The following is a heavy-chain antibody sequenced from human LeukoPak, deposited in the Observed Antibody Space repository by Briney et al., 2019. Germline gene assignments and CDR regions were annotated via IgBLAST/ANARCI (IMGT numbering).Heavy chain of an antibody. Sequence: PGGSLRLSCAASGFTVSSNYMSWVRQAPGKGLEWVSAISGSGGSTYYADSVKGRFTISRDNSKNTLYLQMNSLRAEDTAVYYCAKGPVWSGYSYYYYYMDVWGKGTTVTVSS. CDR3: AKGPVWSGYSYYYYYMDV. J-gene: IGHJ6*03. D-gene: IGHD3-3*01. CDR2: ISGSGGST. V-gene: IGHV3-23*01. CDR1: GFTVSSNY.